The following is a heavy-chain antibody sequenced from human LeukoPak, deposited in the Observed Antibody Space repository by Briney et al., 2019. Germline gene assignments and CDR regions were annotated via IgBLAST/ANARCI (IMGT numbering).Heavy chain of an antibody. CDR1: GFTFSSYW. CDR2: INSDGSST. Sequence: GGSLRLSCAASGFTFSSYWMHWVRQAPGKGLVWVSRINSDGSSTSYADSVKGRFTISRDNAKSTLYLQMNSLRAEDTAVYYCARVRYYYGSGVYGYFDYWGQGTLVTVSS. J-gene: IGHJ4*02. D-gene: IGHD3-10*01. V-gene: IGHV3-74*01. CDR3: ARVRYYYGSGVYGYFDY.